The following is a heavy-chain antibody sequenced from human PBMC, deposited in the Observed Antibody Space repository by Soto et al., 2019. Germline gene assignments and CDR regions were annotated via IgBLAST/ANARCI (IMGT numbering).Heavy chain of an antibody. V-gene: IGHV4-59*01. CDR1: GGSISSYY. Sequence: PSETLSLTCTVSGGSISSYYWSWIRQPPGKGLEWIGYIYYSGSTNYNPSLKSRVTISVDTSKNQFSLKLSSVTAADTAVYYCARASSFRSTVTRYWGQGTLVTVSS. CDR2: IYYSGST. J-gene: IGHJ4*02. CDR3: ARASSFRSTVTRY. D-gene: IGHD4-17*01.